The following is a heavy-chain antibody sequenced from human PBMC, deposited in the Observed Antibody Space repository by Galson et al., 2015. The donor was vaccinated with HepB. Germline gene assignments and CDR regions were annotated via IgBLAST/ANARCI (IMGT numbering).Heavy chain of an antibody. CDR2: INPSGGST. V-gene: IGHV1-46*01. J-gene: IGHJ5*02. CDR3: ARESLSAVVVPAAIRLGWFDP. CDR1: GYTFTSYC. Sequence: SVKVSCKASGYTFTSYCMHWVRQAPGQGLEWMGIINPSGGSTSYAQKFQGRVTMTRDTSTSTVYMELSSLRSEDTAVYYCARESLSAVVVPAAIRLGWFDPWGQGTLVTVSS. D-gene: IGHD2-2*02.